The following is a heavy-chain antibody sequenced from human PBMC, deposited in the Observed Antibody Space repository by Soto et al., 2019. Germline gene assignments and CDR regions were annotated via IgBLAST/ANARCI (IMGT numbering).Heavy chain of an antibody. Sequence: QVQLQESGPGLVKPSGTLSLTCAVSGGSISSSNWWSWVRQPPGKGLEWIGEIYHSGSTNYNPSLKSRVTRSVDKSKNQFSLKLSSVTAADTAVYYGARGSGYYFGPTYNWFDPWGQGTLVTVSS. V-gene: IGHV4-4*02. CDR2: IYHSGST. CDR1: GGSISSSNW. J-gene: IGHJ5*02. D-gene: IGHD3-22*01. CDR3: ARGSGYYFGPTYNWFDP.